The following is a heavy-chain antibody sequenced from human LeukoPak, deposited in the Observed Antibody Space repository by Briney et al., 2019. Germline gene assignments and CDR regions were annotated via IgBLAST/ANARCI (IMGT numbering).Heavy chain of an antibody. D-gene: IGHD5-18*01. CDR1: GGSISSYY. CDR3: ARGRYSYGPFDY. Sequence: SETLSLTCTVSGGSISSYYWSWIRQPPGKGLEWIGYIYYSGSTNYSPSLKSRVTISVDTSKNQFSLKLSSVTAADTAVYYCARGRYSYGPFDYWGQGTLVTVSS. J-gene: IGHJ4*02. CDR2: IYYSGST. V-gene: IGHV4-59*12.